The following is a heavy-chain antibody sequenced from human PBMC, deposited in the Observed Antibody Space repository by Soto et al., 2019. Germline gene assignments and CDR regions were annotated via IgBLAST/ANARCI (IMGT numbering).Heavy chain of an antibody. V-gene: IGHV4-39*01. D-gene: IGHD2-15*01. CDR3: AGFVVPASRNSDFDY. CDR2: IYYSGST. CDR1: GISVSTSDYY. J-gene: IGHJ4*02. Sequence: SSETLSLTCTVSGISVSTSDYYWGWVRQPPGKGLDWIGNIYYSGSTFYNPSLRSRVTISVDTSKNQFSLKLNSVTAADTAVYFCAGFVVPASRNSDFDYWGQGTLVTVSS.